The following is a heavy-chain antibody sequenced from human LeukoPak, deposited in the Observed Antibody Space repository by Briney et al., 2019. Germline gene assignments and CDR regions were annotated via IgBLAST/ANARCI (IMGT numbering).Heavy chain of an antibody. CDR3: AKLGNFASGSYSD. J-gene: IGHJ4*02. V-gene: IGHV3-23*01. CDR2: ISDSGGYT. D-gene: IGHD3-10*01. CDR1: GFTFSSFA. Sequence: GGSLRLSCAASGFTFSSFAMSWVRQAPGKGLEWVSGISDSGGYTYYAGSVKGRFTISRDNSKNTLYLHMNSLRAEDTAVYYCAKLGNFASGSYSDWGQGTLVTVSS.